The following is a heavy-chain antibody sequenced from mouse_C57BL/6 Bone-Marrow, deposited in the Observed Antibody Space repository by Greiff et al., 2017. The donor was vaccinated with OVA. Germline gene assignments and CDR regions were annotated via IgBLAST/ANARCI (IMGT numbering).Heavy chain of an antibody. J-gene: IGHJ3*01. Sequence: QVQLQQSGAELARPGASVKLSCKASGYTFTRYGISWVKQRTGQGLEWIGEIYPRSGNTYYNEKFKGKATLTADKSSSTAYMELRSLTSEDSAVYFCARWMVTTFAYWGQGTLVTVSA. CDR1: GYTFTRYG. D-gene: IGHD2-1*01. CDR2: IYPRSGNT. CDR3: ARWMVTTFAY. V-gene: IGHV1-81*01.